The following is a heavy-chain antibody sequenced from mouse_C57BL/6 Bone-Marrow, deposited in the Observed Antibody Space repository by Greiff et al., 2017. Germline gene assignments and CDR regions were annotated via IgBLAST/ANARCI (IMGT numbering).Heavy chain of an antibody. J-gene: IGHJ4*01. D-gene: IGHD1-1*01. V-gene: IGHV14-2*01. CDR3: ARGRFTTVVADYAMDY. CDR1: GFNTKDYY. CDR2: IDPEDGET. Sequence: EVQLQQSGAELVKPGASVKLSCTASGFNTKDYYMHWVKQRTEQGLEWIGRIDPEDGETKYAPKFQGKATITADTSSNTAYLQLSSLTSADTAVYYCARGRFTTVVADYAMDYWGQGTSVTVSS.